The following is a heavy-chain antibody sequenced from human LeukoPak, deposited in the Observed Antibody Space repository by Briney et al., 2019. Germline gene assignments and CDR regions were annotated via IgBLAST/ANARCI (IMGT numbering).Heavy chain of an antibody. CDR3: ATDKVGANDDLLDY. CDR1: GYTLTELS. D-gene: IGHD1-26*01. V-gene: IGHV1-24*01. J-gene: IGHJ4*02. CDR2: FDPEDGET. Sequence: GASVKVSCKVSGYTLTELSMHWVRQAPGKGLEWMGGFDPEDGETIYAQKFQGRVTMTEDTSTDTAYMELSSLRSEDTAVYYCATDKVGANDDLLDYWGQGTLVTVSS.